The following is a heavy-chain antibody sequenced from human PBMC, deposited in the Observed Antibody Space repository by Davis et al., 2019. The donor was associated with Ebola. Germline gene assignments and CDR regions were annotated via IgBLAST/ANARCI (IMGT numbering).Heavy chain of an antibody. D-gene: IGHD3-22*01. Sequence: SETLSLTCTVSSGSISSSSYYWGWIRQPPGKGLEWIANIYYSGSTQYNPSLKSRVTISVDTSKNQFSLKLTSVTAADTAVYYCASVRQTYDSSGYSQPFDYWGQGNLVTVSS. CDR3: ASVRQTYDSSGYSQPFDY. V-gene: IGHV4-39*01. J-gene: IGHJ4*02. CDR2: IYYSGST. CDR1: SGSISSSSYY.